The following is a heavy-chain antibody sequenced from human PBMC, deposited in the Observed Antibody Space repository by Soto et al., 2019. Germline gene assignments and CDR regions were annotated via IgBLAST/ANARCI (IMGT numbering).Heavy chain of an antibody. CDR3: AKLGESVPAATGLGMDV. J-gene: IGHJ6*02. CDR2: IVGSGGST. Sequence: PGGSLRLSCTASGFTFSNYALTWVRQAPGKGLEWVAAIVGSGGSTYDADSVKGRFTISRDNSKSTLFLQMNNLRAEDAAVYQVAKLGESVPAATGLGMDVWGQETTVTVSS. D-gene: IGHD3-16*01. V-gene: IGHV3-23*01. CDR1: GFTFSNYA.